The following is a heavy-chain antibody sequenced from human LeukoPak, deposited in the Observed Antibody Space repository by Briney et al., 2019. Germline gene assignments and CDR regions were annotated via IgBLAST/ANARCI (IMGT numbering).Heavy chain of an antibody. CDR3: AKDRDWFGSSWHHFDY. CDR1: GFIFSSYG. D-gene: IGHD6-13*01. J-gene: IGHJ4*02. CDR2: TSYDGSNE. Sequence: GGSLRLSCAASGFIFSSYGMHWVRQAPGKGLEWGAVTSYDGSNEYYADSVKGRFTISRDNSKNTLYLQMNSLRAEDTAVYYCAKDRDWFGSSWHHFDYWGQGTLVTVSS. V-gene: IGHV3-30*18.